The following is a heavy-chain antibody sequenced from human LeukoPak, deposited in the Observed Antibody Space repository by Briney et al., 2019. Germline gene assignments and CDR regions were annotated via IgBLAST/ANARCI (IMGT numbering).Heavy chain of an antibody. Sequence: APVKVSCKASGYAFANYLVHWVRQAPGQGLEWMGRIDPGGGSTDYAQKFRDRVTLTRDKSTNMAYMEVTSLTSEDTAVYYCARKSNSGWYGAFDYWGQGTLVTVSS. CDR3: ARKSNSGWYGAFDY. D-gene: IGHD6-19*01. V-gene: IGHV1-46*01. CDR2: IDPGGGST. J-gene: IGHJ4*02. CDR1: GYAFANYL.